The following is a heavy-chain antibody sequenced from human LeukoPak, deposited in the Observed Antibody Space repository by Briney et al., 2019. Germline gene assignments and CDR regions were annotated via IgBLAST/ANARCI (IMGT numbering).Heavy chain of an antibody. Sequence: ASVKVSCKASGYTFTAYYMHWVRQAPGQGLEWMGWINPNSGGTYYAQKFQGRVTMTRDTSISTAYMELSRLRSDDTAVYYCARDTYYYDSSGYHDAFDIWGQGTMVTVSS. CDR1: GYTFTAYY. CDR3: ARDTYYYDSSGYHDAFDI. V-gene: IGHV1-2*02. J-gene: IGHJ3*02. D-gene: IGHD3-22*01. CDR2: INPNSGGT.